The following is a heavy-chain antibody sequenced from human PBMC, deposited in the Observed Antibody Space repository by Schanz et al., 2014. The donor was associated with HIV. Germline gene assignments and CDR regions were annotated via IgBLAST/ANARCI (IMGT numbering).Heavy chain of an antibody. Sequence: EQLVEAGGGLVQPGGSLRLSCAAAGFSFSSYAMSRVRQAPRKGLEWVSGISVSGRSTYYADSVKGRFTISRDNAKNMLYVQMNSLKTEDTAVYFCTTDDPRYSSWGQGTLVTVSS. V-gene: IGHV3-23*04. D-gene: IGHD6-13*01. CDR1: GFSFSSYA. CDR2: ISVSGRST. J-gene: IGHJ4*02. CDR3: TTDDPRYSS.